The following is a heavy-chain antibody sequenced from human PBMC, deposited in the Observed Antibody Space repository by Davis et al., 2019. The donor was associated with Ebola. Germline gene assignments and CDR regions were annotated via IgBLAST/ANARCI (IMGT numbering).Heavy chain of an antibody. CDR2: ISAYNGNT. J-gene: IGHJ4*02. D-gene: IGHD1-26*01. CDR1: GYTFTSYG. Sequence: AASVKVSCKASGYTFTSYGIIWVRQAPGQGLEWMGWISAYNGNTKYAQKLQGRVSMTTDTSTSTAYMELRSLRSEDTAVYYCATDFSGSYSTFDYWGQGTLVTVSS. V-gene: IGHV1-18*01. CDR3: ATDFSGSYSTFDY.